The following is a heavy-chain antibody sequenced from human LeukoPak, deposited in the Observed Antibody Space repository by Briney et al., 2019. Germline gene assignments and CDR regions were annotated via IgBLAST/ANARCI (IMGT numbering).Heavy chain of an antibody. CDR2: IYYSGST. J-gene: IGHJ5*02. D-gene: IGHD1-26*01. CDR1: GGSINSGDYY. Sequence: PSQTLSLTCTVSGGSINSGDYYWSWIRQPPGKGLQWIGYIYYSGSTHYNPSLKSRVTISVDKSKNQLSPMLSSVTAADTAVYYCARVPGAARILQTNWFDPWGQGTLVTVSS. CDR3: ARVPGAARILQTNWFDP. V-gene: IGHV4-30-4*08.